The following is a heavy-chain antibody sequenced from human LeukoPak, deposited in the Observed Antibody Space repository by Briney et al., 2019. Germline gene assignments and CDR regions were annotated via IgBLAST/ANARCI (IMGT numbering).Heavy chain of an antibody. CDR3: ARDPSNTSGWNIYFEY. V-gene: IGHV1-18*01. Sequence: GASVKVSCKTSGYTFSNFGISWVRQAPGQGLEWMGWISGNNDNPNYGQKFQGRFTMTTDSSTSTAYMELRSLRSDDTAVYYCARDPSNTSGWNIYFEYWGQGTLVTVSS. D-gene: IGHD6-19*01. CDR2: ISGNNDNP. J-gene: IGHJ4*02. CDR1: GYTFSNFG.